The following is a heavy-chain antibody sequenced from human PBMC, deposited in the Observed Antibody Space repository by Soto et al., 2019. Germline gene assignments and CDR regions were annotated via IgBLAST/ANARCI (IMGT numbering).Heavy chain of an antibody. CDR1: GFTFSSYA. CDR2: ISGSGGST. D-gene: IGHD3-10*01. CDR3: ASATSMVRGVIYFDY. Sequence: GGSLRLSCAASGFTFSSYAMSWVRQAPGKGLEWVSAISGSGGSTYYADSVKGRFTISRDNSKNTLYLQMNSLRAEDTAVYYCASATSMVRGVIYFDYWGQGTLVTVSS. J-gene: IGHJ4*02. V-gene: IGHV3-23*01.